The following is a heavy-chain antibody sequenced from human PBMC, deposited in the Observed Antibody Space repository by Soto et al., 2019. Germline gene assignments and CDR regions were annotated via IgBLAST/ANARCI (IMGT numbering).Heavy chain of an antibody. J-gene: IGHJ4*02. CDR2: IKEDGSEK. CDR3: ARALAGPLYYFDH. Sequence: GGSLRLSCTASGFTFSSYWMSWVRQAPGKGLEWVANIKEDGSEKYYVDSVKGRFTASRDNAKNSLYLQMNSLRAEDTAVYYCARALAGPLYYFDHWGQGTLVTVSS. V-gene: IGHV3-7*01. CDR1: GFTFSSYW. D-gene: IGHD2-15*01.